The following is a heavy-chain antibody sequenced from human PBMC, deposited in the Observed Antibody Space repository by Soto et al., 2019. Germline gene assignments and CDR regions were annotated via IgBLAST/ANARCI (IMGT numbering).Heavy chain of an antibody. CDR1: GFTFDDYT. V-gene: IGHV3-43*01. D-gene: IGHD5-12*01. CDR2: ISWDGGST. Sequence: GGSLRLSCAASGFTFDDYTMHWVRQAPGKGLEWVSLISWDGGSTYYADSVKGRFTISRDNSKNSLYLQMNSLRTEDTALYYCAKNSDGYDSTGYHYYYGMDVWGQGTTVTVSS. CDR3: AKNSDGYDSTGYHYYYGMDV. J-gene: IGHJ6*02.